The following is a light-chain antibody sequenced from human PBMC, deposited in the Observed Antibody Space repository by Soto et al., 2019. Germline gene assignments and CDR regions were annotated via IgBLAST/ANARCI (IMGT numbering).Light chain of an antibody. Sequence: DIQMTQSPFSLSASVADRVTITCRTSQSISSDLNWYQQKAGKAPKLLIYAASSLQSGVPSRFSGSGSGTQFTLTISSLQPEDFATYYCQQIYSIPITFGQGTRLEIK. CDR3: QQIYSIPIT. V-gene: IGKV1-39*01. CDR1: QSISSD. J-gene: IGKJ5*01. CDR2: AAS.